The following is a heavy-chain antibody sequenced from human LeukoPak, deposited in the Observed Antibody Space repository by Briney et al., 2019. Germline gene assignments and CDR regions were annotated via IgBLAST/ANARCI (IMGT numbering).Heavy chain of an antibody. CDR3: ASDGLGWFDP. D-gene: IGHD3-16*01. V-gene: IGHV1-69*05. CDR2: IIPIFGTP. J-gene: IGHJ5*02. Sequence: ISXVRQAPGQGVEWMGRIIPIFGTPNYAQKFQGRVTITTDESTSTAYMELSSLRSEDTAVYYCASDGLGWFDPWGQGTLVTVSS.